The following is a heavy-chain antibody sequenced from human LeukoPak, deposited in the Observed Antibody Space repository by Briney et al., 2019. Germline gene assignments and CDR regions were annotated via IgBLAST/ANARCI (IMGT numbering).Heavy chain of an antibody. CDR1: GFTFSNAW. J-gene: IGHJ4*02. V-gene: IGHV3-15*01. Sequence: KTGGSLRLSCAASGFTFSNAWMTWVRQAPGKGLEWAGRIKTKSDAGTTDFAAPVKGRFTISRDDSKNTLYLQLNSLKTEDTAVYYCTATLGYWGQGTLVTVSS. CDR2: IKTKSDAGTT. CDR3: TATLGY. D-gene: IGHD2-15*01.